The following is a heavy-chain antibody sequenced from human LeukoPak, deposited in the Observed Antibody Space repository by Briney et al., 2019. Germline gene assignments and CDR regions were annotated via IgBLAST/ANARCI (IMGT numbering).Heavy chain of an antibody. J-gene: IGHJ1*01. D-gene: IGHD3-22*01. CDR2: IKSDGST. V-gene: IGHV3-74*01. Sequence: GGSLRLSCAASGFTFSTYWMHWVRQAPGKGLVWVSRIKSDGSTNYADSVKGRFTIPRDNAKNTVSLQMNSLRPEDTGVYYCARAPSEIGGYYPEYFRHWGQGTLVTVSS. CDR1: GFTFSTYW. CDR3: ARAPSEIGGYYPEYFRH.